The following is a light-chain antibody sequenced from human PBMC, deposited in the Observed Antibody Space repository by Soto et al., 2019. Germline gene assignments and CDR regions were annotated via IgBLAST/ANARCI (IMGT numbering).Light chain of an antibody. Sequence: EIVLTQSPATLSLSPGDRATLSCRASESVTSCLAWYQQKRGQAPRLLIYGASNRATGISARFSGSGSGTDFTLPISRLEPEDFAVYYCQQCSNWPRTFGQGTKVEIK. J-gene: IGKJ1*01. CDR2: GAS. V-gene: IGKV3-11*01. CDR3: QQCSNWPRT. CDR1: ESVTSC.